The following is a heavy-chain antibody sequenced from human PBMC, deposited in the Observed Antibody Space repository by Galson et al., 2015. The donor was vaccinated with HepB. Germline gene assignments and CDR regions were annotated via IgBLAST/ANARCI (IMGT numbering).Heavy chain of an antibody. D-gene: IGHD6-13*01. CDR3: ASGRFRSSGSWYPPFDY. J-gene: IGHJ4*02. Sequence: SEPLSLTCIVSGDSISSSNYYWDWIRQPPGKGLEWLGSIYSFGNTYYNPSLKSRVTISGDSSKNQLSLKVTSVTAADTAVYYCASGRFRSSGSWYPPFDYWGQGILVTVSS. CDR1: GDSISSSNYY. CDR2: IYSFGNT. V-gene: IGHV4-39*01.